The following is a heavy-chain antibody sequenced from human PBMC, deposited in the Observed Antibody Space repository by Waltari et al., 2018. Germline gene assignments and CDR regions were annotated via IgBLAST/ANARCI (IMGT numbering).Heavy chain of an antibody. CDR3: ANRFDSYEGTHYYYYGMDV. J-gene: IGHJ6*02. CDR1: GGTFSSYA. V-gene: IGHV1-69*13. CDR2: IIPIFGTA. D-gene: IGHD2-21*01. Sequence: QVQLVQSGAEVKKPGSSVKVSCKASGGTFSSYAISWVRQAPGQGLEWMGGIIPIFGTANYAQKFQGRVTITADESTSTAYMELSSLRSEDTAVYYCANRFDSYEGTHYYYYGMDVWGQGTTVTVSS.